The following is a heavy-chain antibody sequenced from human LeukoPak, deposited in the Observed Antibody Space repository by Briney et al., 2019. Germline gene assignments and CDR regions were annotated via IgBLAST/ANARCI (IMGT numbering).Heavy chain of an antibody. J-gene: IGHJ4*02. Sequence: GGSLRLSCAASGFTFSSYWMSWVRQAPGKGLEWVANIKQDGSEKYYVDSVKGRFTISRDNAKNSLYLQMNSLRAEDTTVYYCARDQTDCSGGSCYSYYFDYWGQGTLVIVSS. CDR1: GFTFSSYW. V-gene: IGHV3-7*01. D-gene: IGHD2-15*01. CDR2: IKQDGSEK. CDR3: ARDQTDCSGGSCYSYYFDY.